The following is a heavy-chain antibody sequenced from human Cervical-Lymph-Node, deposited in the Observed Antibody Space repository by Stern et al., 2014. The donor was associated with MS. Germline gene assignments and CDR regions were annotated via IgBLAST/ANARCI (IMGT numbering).Heavy chain of an antibody. V-gene: IGHV1-69*09. CDR2: IIPILGLA. Sequence: VQLVESGAEVKKPGSSMNVSCKPSGGTFSSSYAITCLRQAPGQGLAWMGRIIPILGLANYAQKFQDRVTITADTSTSTTYMQLSSLRSEDTAVYYCARGVVSNRAAATLHNLFDPWGQGTLVTVSS. CDR3: ARGVVSNRAAATLHNLFDP. CDR1: GGTFSSSYA. D-gene: IGHD2-15*01. J-gene: IGHJ5*02.